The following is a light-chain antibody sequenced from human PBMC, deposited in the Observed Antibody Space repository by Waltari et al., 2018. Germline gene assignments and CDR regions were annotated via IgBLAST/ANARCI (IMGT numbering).Light chain of an antibody. Sequence: EIMLTQSPGTLSLSPGERDTLSCRASQSISKYLAWYQQKPGQAPRLLIYDAASRATGIPDRFSGSGSGTDFSLTISRLEPEDSAVYYCQKYETLPATFGQGTKVEIK. CDR1: QSISKY. CDR2: DAA. J-gene: IGKJ1*01. V-gene: IGKV3-20*01. CDR3: QKYETLPAT.